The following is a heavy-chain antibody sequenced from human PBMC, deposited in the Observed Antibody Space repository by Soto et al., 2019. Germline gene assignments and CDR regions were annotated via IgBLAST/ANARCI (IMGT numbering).Heavy chain of an antibody. Sequence: ASVKVSCKVSGYTLTELSMHWVRQAPGKGLEWMGGFDPEDGETIYAQKFQGRVTMTEDTSTDTAYMELSSLRSDDTAVYYCARVTFGGNWFDPGAREPWSPSPQ. D-gene: IGHD3-16*01. CDR3: ARVTFGGNWFDP. CDR1: GYTLTELS. V-gene: IGHV1-24*01. CDR2: FDPEDGET. J-gene: IGHJ5*02.